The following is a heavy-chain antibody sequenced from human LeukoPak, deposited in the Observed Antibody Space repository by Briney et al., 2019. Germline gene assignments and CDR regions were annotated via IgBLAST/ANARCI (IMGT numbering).Heavy chain of an antibody. V-gene: IGHV1-46*01. CDR2: INPSGGNT. J-gene: IGHJ5*02. D-gene: IGHD7-27*01. CDR1: GYTFISYH. CDR3: ARGVLGRALDP. Sequence: ASVKVSCKTSGYTFISYHMHWVRQAPGQGLEWMGTINPSGGNTNYALRFQGRVTMTRDTSTSTVYMELSSLRSGDTAVYYCARGVLGRALDPWGQGTLVTVSS.